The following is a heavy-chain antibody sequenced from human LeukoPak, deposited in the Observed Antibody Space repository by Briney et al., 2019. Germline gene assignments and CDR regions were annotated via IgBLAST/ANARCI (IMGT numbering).Heavy chain of an antibody. Sequence: PSETLSLTCAVSGDSLNTNTWWSWVRQPPGKGLEWTGEIFHSGSTNYHPSLESRLTISMDKSKNSFSLRLTSVTAADTAVYYCAKSNGYGLVDIWGQGTMVTVSS. CDR2: IFHSGST. J-gene: IGHJ3*02. V-gene: IGHV4-4*02. CDR3: AKSNGYGLVDI. CDR1: GDSLNTNTW. D-gene: IGHD3-10*01.